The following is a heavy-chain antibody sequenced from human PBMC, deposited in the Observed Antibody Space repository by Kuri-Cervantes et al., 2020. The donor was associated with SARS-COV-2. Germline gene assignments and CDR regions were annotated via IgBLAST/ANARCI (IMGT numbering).Heavy chain of an antibody. CDR3: ARDRTILDYFDY. CDR2: IYHSGST. CDR1: GYSISSGYY. V-gene: IGHV4-38-2*02. J-gene: IGHJ4*02. Sequence: GSLRLSCAVSGYSISSGYYWGWIRQPPGKGLEWIGSIYHSGSTYYNPSLKSRVTISVDTSKNQFSLKLSSVTAADTAVYYCARDRTILDYFDYWGQGTLVTVSS. D-gene: IGHD3-9*01.